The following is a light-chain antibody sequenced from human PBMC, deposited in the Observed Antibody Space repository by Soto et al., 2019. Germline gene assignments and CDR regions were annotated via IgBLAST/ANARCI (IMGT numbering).Light chain of an antibody. CDR1: QSVLYSSNNKNY. V-gene: IGKV4-1*01. CDR2: WAS. J-gene: IGKJ4*01. Sequence: DIVMTQSTDSLDVSLGERATINCKSSQSVLYSSNNKNYLAWYQQKPGQPPKLLIYWASTRESGVPDRFSGSGSGTDFTLTISSLQAEDVAVYYCQQYYSTPLTFGGGTKVEIK. CDR3: QQYYSTPLT.